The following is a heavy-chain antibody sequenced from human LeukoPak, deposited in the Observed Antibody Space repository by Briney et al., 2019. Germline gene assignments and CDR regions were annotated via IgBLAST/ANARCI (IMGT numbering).Heavy chain of an antibody. D-gene: IGHD4-23*01. CDR2: ISHDGSYK. J-gene: IGHJ4*02. CDR3: APEKIYGGNSRLDY. CDR1: GFTFNRHG. Sequence: GRSLRLSCAASGFTFNRHGMHWVRQAPGKGLEWVAVISHDGSYKSHADSVKGRFTISRDNSKNTLYLQMNNLRPEDTAVYYCAPEKIYGGNSRLDYWGQGTLVTVSS. V-gene: IGHV3-30*03.